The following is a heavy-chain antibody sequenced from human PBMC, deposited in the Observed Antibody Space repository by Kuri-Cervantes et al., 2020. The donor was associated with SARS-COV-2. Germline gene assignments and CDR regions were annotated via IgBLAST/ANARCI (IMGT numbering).Heavy chain of an antibody. V-gene: IGHV5-51*01. CDR2: INPGDSDT. Sequence: GGSLRLSCKGSGYSFTSYWIGWVRQMPGKGLEWVGVINPGDSDTRYSLSFQGQVTISADKSISTAYLQWNSLKASDSAMYYCARQVVPGFRGGMDVWGQGTTVTVSS. CDR1: GYSFTSYW. J-gene: IGHJ6*02. CDR3: ARQVVPGFRGGMDV. D-gene: IGHD2-21*01.